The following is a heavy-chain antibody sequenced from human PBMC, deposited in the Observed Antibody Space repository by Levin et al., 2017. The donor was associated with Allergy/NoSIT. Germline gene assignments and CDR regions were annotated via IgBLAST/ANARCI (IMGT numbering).Heavy chain of an antibody. D-gene: IGHD3-10*01. Sequence: GESLKISCAASGFSLPNAWVTWVRQAPGKGLEWVGHIKSNSDGGTIDYAAPVTGRFTISRDDPKNTVYLLMTSLKTEDTAVYYCVSGASWGQGTLVTVSS. V-gene: IGHV3-15*01. J-gene: IGHJ5*02. CDR3: VSGAS. CDR1: GFSLPNAW. CDR2: IKSNSDGGTI.